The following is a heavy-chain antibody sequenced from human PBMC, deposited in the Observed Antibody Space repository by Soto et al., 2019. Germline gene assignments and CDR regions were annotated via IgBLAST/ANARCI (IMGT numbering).Heavy chain of an antibody. Sequence: QVQLQQWGAGLLKPSETLSLTCAVYGGSFSGYYWTWIRQPPGTGLEWIGESNHSGSNNYYPPLKRRDTISVDTTKNQFSLKLTSVTAADTAVYYCARDKITGLFDYWGQGTLVTVSS. CDR1: GGSFSGYY. V-gene: IGHV4-34*01. D-gene: IGHD2-8*02. J-gene: IGHJ4*02. CDR2: SNHSGSN. CDR3: ARDKITGLFDY.